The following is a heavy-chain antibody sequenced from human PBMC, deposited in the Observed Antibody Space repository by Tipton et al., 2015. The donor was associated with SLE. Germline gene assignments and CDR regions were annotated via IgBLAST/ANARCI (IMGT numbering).Heavy chain of an antibody. J-gene: IGHJ4*02. CDR1: GGSISSGSSY. V-gene: IGHV4-61*02. Sequence: TLSLTCTVSGGSISSGSSYWTWIRQPAGKGLEWIGRIYISGSINYNPSLKSRVTMSVDASKNQFSLRLSSVTAADTALYYCARDAGSGSTQFDYWGQGTLVTVSS. D-gene: IGHD3-10*01. CDR3: ARDAGSGSTQFDY. CDR2: IYISGSI.